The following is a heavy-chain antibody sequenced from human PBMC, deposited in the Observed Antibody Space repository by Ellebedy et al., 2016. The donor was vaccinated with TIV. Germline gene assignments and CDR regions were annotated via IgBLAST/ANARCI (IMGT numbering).Heavy chain of an antibody. V-gene: IGHV3-30*07. Sequence: YYADSVKGRFTISRDNSKNTLYLQMNSLRAEDTAVYYCAREEGGNGYTKRGCFDYWGQGTLVTVSS. J-gene: IGHJ4*02. D-gene: IGHD5-24*01. CDR3: AREEGGNGYTKRGCFDY.